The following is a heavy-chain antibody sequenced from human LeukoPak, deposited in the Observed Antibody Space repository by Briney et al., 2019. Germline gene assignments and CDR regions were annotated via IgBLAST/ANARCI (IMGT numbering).Heavy chain of an antibody. CDR3: AKPDDYGRRLRYWYFDL. V-gene: IGHV3-23*01. J-gene: IGHJ2*01. D-gene: IGHD5-12*01. CDR2: ISATGDNT. CDR1: GFTFFNYA. Sequence: GGSLRLSCAASGFTFFNYAVSWLRQAPGEGLEWVSGISATGDNTYYADSVKGRFTISRDNSKNTLYLQMSSLRAEDTAVYYCAKPDDYGRRLRYWYFDLWGRGTLVTVSS.